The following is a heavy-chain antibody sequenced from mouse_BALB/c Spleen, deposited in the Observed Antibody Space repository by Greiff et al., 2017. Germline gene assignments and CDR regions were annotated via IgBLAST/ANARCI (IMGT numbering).Heavy chain of an antibody. CDR1: GFNIKDTY. J-gene: IGHJ4*01. D-gene: IGHD2-1*01. CDR2: IDPANGNT. Sequence: VQLKESGAELVKPGASVKLSCTASGFNIKDTYMHWVKQRPEQGLEWIGRIDPANGNTKYDPKFQGKATITADTSSNTAYLQLSSLTSEDTAVYYCAREGGNSFMDYWGQGTSVTVSS. V-gene: IGHV14-3*02. CDR3: AREGGNSFMDY.